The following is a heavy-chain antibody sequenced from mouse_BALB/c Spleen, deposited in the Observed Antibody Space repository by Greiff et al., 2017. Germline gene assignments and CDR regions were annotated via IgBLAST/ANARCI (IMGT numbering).Heavy chain of an antibody. CDR1: GFNIKDYY. V-gene: IGHV14-4*02. CDR2: IDPENGDT. J-gene: IGHJ2*01. CDR3: DGGYDVPC. Sequence: VQLQQSGAELVRSGASVKLSCTASGFNIKDYYMHWVKQRPEQGLEWIGWIDPENGDTEYAPKFQGKATMTADTSSNTAYLQLSSLTSEDTAVYYCDGGYDVPCWGQGTTLTVSS. D-gene: IGHD2-2*01.